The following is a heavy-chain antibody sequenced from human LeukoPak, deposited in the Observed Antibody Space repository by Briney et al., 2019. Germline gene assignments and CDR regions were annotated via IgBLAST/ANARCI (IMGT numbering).Heavy chain of an antibody. J-gene: IGHJ4*02. CDR1: GFTFSSYG. CDR3: ARDGPGGSSWYGPLDY. CDR2: IWYDGSNK. Sequence: GGSLRLSCAASGFTFSSYGMHWVRQAPGKGLEWVAAIWYDGSNKYYADSVKGRFTVSRDNSKNTLYLQMNSLRAEDTAVYYCARDGPGGSSWYGPLDYWGQGTLVTVSS. V-gene: IGHV3-33*08. D-gene: IGHD6-13*01.